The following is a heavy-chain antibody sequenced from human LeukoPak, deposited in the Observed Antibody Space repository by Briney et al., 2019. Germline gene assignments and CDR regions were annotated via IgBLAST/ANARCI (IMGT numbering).Heavy chain of an antibody. CDR1: GYTFTGYY. CDR3: ARDRIMITFGTSDAFDI. V-gene: IGHV1-2*02. J-gene: IGHJ3*02. D-gene: IGHD3-16*01. Sequence: ASVKVSCKASGYTFTGYYMHWVRQAPGQGLEWMGWINPNSGGTNYAQKFQGRVTMTRDTSISTAYMELSRLRSDDTAVYYCARDRIMITFGTSDAFDIWGQGTMVTVSS. CDR2: INPNSGGT.